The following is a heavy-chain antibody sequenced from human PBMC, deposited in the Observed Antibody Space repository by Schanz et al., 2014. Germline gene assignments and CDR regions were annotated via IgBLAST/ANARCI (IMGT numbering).Heavy chain of an antibody. D-gene: IGHD6-19*01. J-gene: IGHJ3*02. V-gene: IGHV3-53*01. CDR3: AKCIGWYGRCAFDI. CDR2: IYSGGST. Sequence: EVQLVESGGGLIQPGGSLRLSCAASGFTVSSNYMSWVRRAPGKGAVWVAVIYSGGSTFYTDSVKGRFTISRDNSKNTLYLQMNSLIAEDTAVYYCAKCIGWYGRCAFDIWGQGTMVTVSS. CDR1: GFTVSSNY.